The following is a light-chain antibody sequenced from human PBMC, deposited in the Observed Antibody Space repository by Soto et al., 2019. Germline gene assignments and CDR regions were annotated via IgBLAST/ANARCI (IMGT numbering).Light chain of an antibody. CDR1: QGISDW. CDR3: QQSFSTTQFSFGGGTPQLT. J-gene: IGKJ4*01. Sequence: DIPLTQSPSSVSASVGDRVTITCRASQGISDWLAWYQQKPGKAPKLLIYAAHRLQGGVPSRFSGSGSGTDFTLTISSLQPEDFVTYYCQQSFSTTQFSFGGGTPQLTFGGGTRVEIK. CDR2: AAH. V-gene: IGKV1-12*01.